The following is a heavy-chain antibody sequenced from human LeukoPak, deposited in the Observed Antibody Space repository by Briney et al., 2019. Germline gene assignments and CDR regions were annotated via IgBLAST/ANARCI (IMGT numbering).Heavy chain of an antibody. Sequence: GGSLRLSCAASGFTFSSYGMSWVRQAPGKGLEWVSSISGSGGSTYYADSVKGRSTISRDNSKNTLHLRMNSLRAEDTAVYYCAKDLRLYYYDTSGYSDYWGQGTLVTVSS. D-gene: IGHD3-22*01. CDR1: GFTFSSYG. CDR2: ISGSGGST. J-gene: IGHJ4*02. CDR3: AKDLRLYYYDTSGYSDY. V-gene: IGHV3-23*01.